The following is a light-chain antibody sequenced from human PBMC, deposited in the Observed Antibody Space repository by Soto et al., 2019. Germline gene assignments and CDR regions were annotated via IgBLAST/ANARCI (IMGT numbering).Light chain of an antibody. J-gene: IGLJ1*01. CDR3: SSYTSSSTLPYV. Sequence: QSVLTQPASVSGFPGQSITISCTGTSSDVGGYNYVSWYQQHPGKAPKLMIYDVSNRPSGVSNRFSGSKSGNTASLTISGLQAEDEADYYCSSYTSSSTLPYVFGTGTKVTVL. CDR1: SSDVGGYNY. V-gene: IGLV2-14*01. CDR2: DVS.